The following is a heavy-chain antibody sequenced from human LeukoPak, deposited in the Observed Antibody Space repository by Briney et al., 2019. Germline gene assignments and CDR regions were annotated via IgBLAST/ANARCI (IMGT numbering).Heavy chain of an antibody. CDR3: ARGYGGYDWVFES. Sequence: SQTLSLTCTVSGGSISSGGYYWSWIRQHPGKGLEWIGYIYYSGSTYYNPSLKSRVTISVDTSKNQFSLKLSSVTAADTAIYYCARGYGGYDWVFESWGQGTLVTVSS. J-gene: IGHJ4*02. CDR2: IYYSGST. V-gene: IGHV4-31*03. D-gene: IGHD5-12*01. CDR1: GGSISSGGYY.